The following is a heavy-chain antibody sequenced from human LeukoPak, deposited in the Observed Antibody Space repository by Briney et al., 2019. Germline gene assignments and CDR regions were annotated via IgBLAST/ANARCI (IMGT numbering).Heavy chain of an antibody. CDR2: IYYSGNT. D-gene: IGHD6-13*01. Sequence: SETLSLTCTVSGGSISSYYWSWIRQPPGKGLEWIGYIYYSGNTNYNPSLKSRVTISVDTSKNQFSLKLSSVTAADTAVYYCARVDSSWYEDYWGQGTLVTVSS. CDR3: ARVDSSWYEDY. V-gene: IGHV4-59*01. CDR1: GGSISSYY. J-gene: IGHJ4*02.